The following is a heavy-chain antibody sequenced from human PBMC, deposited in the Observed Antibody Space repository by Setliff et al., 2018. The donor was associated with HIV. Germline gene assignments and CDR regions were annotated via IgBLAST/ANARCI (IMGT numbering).Heavy chain of an antibody. J-gene: IGHJ6*04. CDR1: GVFLETYY. Sequence: SETLSLTCSASGVFLETYYWTWVRQSPGTGLEWIGFSQTTGNTKYNPSLRRRVSIFFDSSKNQFSLSLQSVTAADSAVYYCARDRKVLYGQGLDPYMDVWGKGATVTVSS. D-gene: IGHD3-10*01. CDR3: ARDRKVLYGQGLDPYMDV. CDR2: SQTTGNT. V-gene: IGHV4-4*08.